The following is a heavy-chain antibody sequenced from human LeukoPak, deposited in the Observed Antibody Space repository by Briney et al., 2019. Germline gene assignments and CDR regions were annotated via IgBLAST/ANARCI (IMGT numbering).Heavy chain of an antibody. CDR2: INHSGST. Sequence: SETLSLTCAVYGGSFSGYYWSWIRQPPGKGLEWIGEINHSGSTNYNLSLKSRVTISVDTSKNQFSLKLSSVTAADTAVYYCARGVGSGANWFDPWGQGTLVTVSS. CDR1: GGSFSGYY. V-gene: IGHV4-34*01. J-gene: IGHJ5*02. D-gene: IGHD3-10*01. CDR3: ARGVGSGANWFDP.